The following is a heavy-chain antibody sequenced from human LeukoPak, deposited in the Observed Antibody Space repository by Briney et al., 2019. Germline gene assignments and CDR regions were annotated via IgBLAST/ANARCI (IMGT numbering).Heavy chain of an antibody. V-gene: IGHV3-23*01. Sequence: PGGSLRLSCAASELTFSRYAMSWVRQAPGKGLEWVSAISGSGGSTYYADSVKGRFTISRDNSKNALYLQMNSLRAEDTAVYYCAKDRRLGYSYGYHDYWGQGTLVTVSS. CDR2: ISGSGGST. J-gene: IGHJ4*02. CDR3: AKDRRLGYSYGYHDY. CDR1: ELTFSRYA. D-gene: IGHD5-18*01.